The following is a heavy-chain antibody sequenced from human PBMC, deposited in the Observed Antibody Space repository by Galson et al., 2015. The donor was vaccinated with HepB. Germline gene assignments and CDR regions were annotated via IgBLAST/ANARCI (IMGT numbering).Heavy chain of an antibody. CDR3: ARGDTAYSLSRIAARSRAFDI. Sequence: SLRLSCAASGFTFSSYSMNWVRQAPGRRLQWVSSISSSSSYIYYADSVKGRFTISRDNSKNTLYLQMNSLRSEYTAVYYCARGDTAYSLSRIAARSRAFDIWGQGTMVTVSS. J-gene: IGHJ3*02. CDR2: ISSSSSYI. D-gene: IGHD6-6*01. V-gene: IGHV3-21*04. CDR1: GFTFSSYS.